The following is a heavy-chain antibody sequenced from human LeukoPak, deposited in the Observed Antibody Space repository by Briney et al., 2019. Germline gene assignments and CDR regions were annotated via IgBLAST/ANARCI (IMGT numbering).Heavy chain of an antibody. Sequence: ASVTVSCKASGYTFTDFYMHWVRQAPGQGLEWMGWINPNSGGTKYAQKFQGRVTMTRDTSISTAYMEVISLRSDDTAMYYCARGSPAKYSSSWYSFDYWGQGTLVTVSS. CDR2: INPNSGGT. V-gene: IGHV1-2*02. D-gene: IGHD6-13*01. CDR3: ARGSPAKYSSSWYSFDY. J-gene: IGHJ4*02. CDR1: GYTFTDFY.